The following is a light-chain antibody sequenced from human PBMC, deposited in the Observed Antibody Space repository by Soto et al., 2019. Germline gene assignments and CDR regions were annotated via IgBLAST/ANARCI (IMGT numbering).Light chain of an antibody. V-gene: IGLV2-14*03. CDR3: SSYTTSNTRQIV. CDR2: DVT. Sequence: QSALTQPASVSGSPGQSITISCTGTSSDVGGYTYVSWYQHHPGKAPKLIIYDVTNRPSGVSNPVSGSKSGNTASLTISGLQPDDEADYYCSSYTTSNTRQIVFGTGTKVTVL. CDR1: SSDVGGYTY. J-gene: IGLJ1*01.